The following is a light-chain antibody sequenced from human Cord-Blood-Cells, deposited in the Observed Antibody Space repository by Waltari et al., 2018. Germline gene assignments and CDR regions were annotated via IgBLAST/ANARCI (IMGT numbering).Light chain of an antibody. Sequence: DIQMTPSPSSLSAYVGTRVPLTCRASQSISSYLNWYQQKPGKAPKLLIYAASSLQSGVPSRFSGSGSGTDFTLTISSLQPEDFATYYCQQSYSTPRTFGPGTKVDIK. CDR1: QSISSY. V-gene: IGKV1-39*01. CDR3: QQSYSTPRT. J-gene: IGKJ3*01. CDR2: AAS.